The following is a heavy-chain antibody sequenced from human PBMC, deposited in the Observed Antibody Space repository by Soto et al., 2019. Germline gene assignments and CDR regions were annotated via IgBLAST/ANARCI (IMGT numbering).Heavy chain of an antibody. J-gene: IGHJ4*02. CDR2: MNPGTGET. CDR3: TRAGDTGAWISN. D-gene: IGHD7-27*01. Sequence: VKVSCKASGGTLRRYGINWVRQAAGQGLEWMGWMNPGTGETGYRGKFQGRLAMTRDTSITTAYMELTSLTSDDTAVYYCTRAGDTGAWISNWGQGTLVTVSS. V-gene: IGHV1-8*01. CDR1: GGTLRRYG.